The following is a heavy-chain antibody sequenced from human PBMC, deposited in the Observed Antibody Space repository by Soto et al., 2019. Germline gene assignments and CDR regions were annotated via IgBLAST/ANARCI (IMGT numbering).Heavy chain of an antibody. CDR1: GGSISSGGYS. D-gene: IGHD4-17*01. CDR2: IYHSGST. V-gene: IGHV4-30-2*01. Sequence: QLQLQESGSGLVKPSQTLSLTCAVSGGSISSGGYSWSWIRQPPGKGLEWIGYIYHSGSTYYNPSLKIRATIAVDRSKNQRSLKLSSVTAADTAVYYCAGATVTTAYYFDYWGQGTLVTASS. CDR3: AGATVTTAYYFDY. J-gene: IGHJ4*02.